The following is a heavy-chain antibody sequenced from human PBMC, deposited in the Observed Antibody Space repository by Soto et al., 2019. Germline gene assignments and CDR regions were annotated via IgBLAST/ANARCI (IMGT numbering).Heavy chain of an antibody. CDR2: IKPDGSEK. CDR3: ARDHGYGDLY. V-gene: IGHV3-7*01. D-gene: IGHD4-17*01. J-gene: IGHJ4*02. Sequence: PGGSLRLSCAASGFTFSSYGMHWVRQAPGKGLEWVANIKPDGSEKNYVDSVKGRFTISRDNAKNSLYLQINSLRAEDTAVYYCARDHGYGDLYWGQGTLVTVSS. CDR1: GFTFSSYG.